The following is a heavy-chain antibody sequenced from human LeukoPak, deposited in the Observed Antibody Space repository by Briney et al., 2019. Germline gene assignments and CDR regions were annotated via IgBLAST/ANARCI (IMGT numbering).Heavy chain of an antibody. CDR2: INHSGST. V-gene: IGHV4-34*01. D-gene: IGHD2-15*01. CDR1: GGSFSGYY. Sequence: SETLSLTCAVYGGSFSGYYWSWIRQPPGKGLEWIGEINHSGSTNYNPSLKSRVTISVDKSKNQFSLKLSSVTAADTAVYYCARDQGYCSGGSCYSGDAFDIWGQGTMVTVSS. J-gene: IGHJ3*02. CDR3: ARDQGYCSGGSCYSGDAFDI.